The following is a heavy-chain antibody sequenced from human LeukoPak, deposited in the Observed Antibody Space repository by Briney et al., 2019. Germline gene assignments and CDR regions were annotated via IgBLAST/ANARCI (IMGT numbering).Heavy chain of an antibody. CDR3: ARDRGYCSGDTCYAAVDI. CDR1: GFTFSNYW. Sequence: QPGGSLRLSCAASGFTFSNYWMNWVRQAPGQGLEGVANIKQNGSEKYYVDSVKGRFTISKENANNSLHLELNSLRDEDTDVYSCARDRGYCSGDTCYAAVDIWGQGTLVTVSS. V-gene: IGHV3-7*03. CDR2: IKQNGSEK. D-gene: IGHD2-15*01. J-gene: IGHJ3*02.